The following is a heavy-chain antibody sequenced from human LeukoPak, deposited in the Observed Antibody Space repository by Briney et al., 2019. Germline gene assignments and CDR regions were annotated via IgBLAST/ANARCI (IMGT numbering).Heavy chain of an antibody. Sequence: PSETLSLTCTVSGGSISSYYWSWIRQPPGKGLEWIGYIYYSGSANYNPSLKSRVTISVDTSKHQFSLKLSSVTAADTALYYCAKGHVITSNLDYWGQGTLVTVSS. V-gene: IGHV4-59*01. CDR1: GGSISSYY. CDR2: IYYSGSA. J-gene: IGHJ4*02. D-gene: IGHD3-22*01. CDR3: AKGHVITSNLDY.